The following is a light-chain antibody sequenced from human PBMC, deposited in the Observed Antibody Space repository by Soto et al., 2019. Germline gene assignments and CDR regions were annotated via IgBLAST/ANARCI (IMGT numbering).Light chain of an antibody. CDR1: SSDVGGYNY. V-gene: IGLV2-8*01. J-gene: IGLJ1*01. CDR3: SSYAGSNNFDV. CDR2: EVF. Sequence: HSVLTQPPSASGSPGQSVTISCTGTSSDVGGYNYVSWYQQHPGKAPKLMIYEVFKRPSGVPDRFSGSKSGNTASLTVSGLQAEDEADYYCSSYAGSNNFDVFGTGTKLTVL.